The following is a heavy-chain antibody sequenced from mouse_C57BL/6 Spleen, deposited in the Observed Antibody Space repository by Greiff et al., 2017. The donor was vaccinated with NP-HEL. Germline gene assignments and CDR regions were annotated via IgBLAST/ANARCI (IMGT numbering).Heavy chain of an antibody. D-gene: IGHD2-4*01. CDR1: GYTFTSYW. CDR3: TRGRDYYDYDVDY. CDR2: IYPGNSDT. V-gene: IGHV1-5*01. Sequence: VQLQQSGTVLARPGASVKMSCKTSGYTFTSYWMHWVKQRPGQGLEWIGAIYPGNSDTSYNQKFKGKAKLTAVTSASTAYMELSSLTNEDSAVYYCTRGRDYYDYDVDYWGQGTTLTVSS. J-gene: IGHJ2*01.